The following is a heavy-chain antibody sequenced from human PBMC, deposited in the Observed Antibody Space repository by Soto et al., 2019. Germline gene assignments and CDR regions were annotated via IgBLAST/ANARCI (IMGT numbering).Heavy chain of an antibody. J-gene: IGHJ6*02. V-gene: IGHV6-1*01. CDR3: ARDKRVDCSSTSCYRQATVIPAYYYYYGMAV. CDR2: TYYRSKWYN. Sequence: PSETLSLTCAISGDSVSSNSAAWNWIRQSPSRGLEWLGRTYYRSKWYNDYAVSVKSRITINPDTSKNQFSLQLNSVTPEDTAVYYCARDKRVDCSSTSCYRQATVIPAYYYYYGMAVWGQGTTVAVSS. D-gene: IGHD2-2*02. CDR1: GDSVSSNSAA.